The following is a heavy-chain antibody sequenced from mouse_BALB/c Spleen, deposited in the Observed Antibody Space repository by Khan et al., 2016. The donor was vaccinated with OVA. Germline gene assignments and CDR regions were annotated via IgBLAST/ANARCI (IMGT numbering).Heavy chain of an antibody. CDR2: IWSDGST. Sequence: QVQLKQSGPGLVAPSQSLSITCTISGFSLTNYGVHWVRQPPGKGLEWLVVIWSDGSTTYNSALKSRLTISKGNSKSQVFLKVNSLQTDDTAMYFVARQPYYHYNIMDYWGQGTSVTVSS. CDR3: ARQPYYHYNIMDY. CDR1: GFSLTNYG. D-gene: IGHD2-4*01. V-gene: IGHV2-6-1*01. J-gene: IGHJ4*01.